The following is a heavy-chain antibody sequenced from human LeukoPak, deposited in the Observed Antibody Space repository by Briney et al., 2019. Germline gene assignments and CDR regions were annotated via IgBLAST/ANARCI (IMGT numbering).Heavy chain of an antibody. Sequence: ASVKVSCKASGGTFSSYAISWVRQAPRQGLEWMGGIIPIFGTANYAQKFQGRVTITADESTSTAYMELSSLRSEDTAVYYCARDLEYSYGSDDFDYWGQGTLVTVSS. CDR2: IIPIFGTA. CDR3: ARDLEYSYGSDDFDY. D-gene: IGHD5-18*01. CDR1: GGTFSSYA. J-gene: IGHJ4*02. V-gene: IGHV1-69*13.